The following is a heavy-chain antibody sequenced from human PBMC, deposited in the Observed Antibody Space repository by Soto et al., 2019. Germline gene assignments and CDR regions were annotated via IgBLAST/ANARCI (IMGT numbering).Heavy chain of an antibody. V-gene: IGHV4-34*01. CDR1: GGSFSGYY. Sequence: SETLSLTCAVYGGSFSGYYWSWIGQPPGKGLGWIGEINHSGSTNDNPSLKGRVTISVDTSKNQFSLKLSSVTAADTAVYYCARRKAAAGTFLSFYYYGMDVWGRGTTVTVSS. J-gene: IGHJ6*02. CDR2: INHSGST. D-gene: IGHD6-13*01. CDR3: ARRKAAAGTFLSFYYYGMDV.